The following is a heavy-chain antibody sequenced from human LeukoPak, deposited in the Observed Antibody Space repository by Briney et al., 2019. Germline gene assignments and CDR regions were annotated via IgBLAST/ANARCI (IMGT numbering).Heavy chain of an antibody. J-gene: IGHJ4*02. CDR1: GFIFSDHY. CDR2: IRNKANSYTT. CDR3: GRDRYSGRYSDY. V-gene: IGHV3-72*01. D-gene: IGHD1-26*01. Sequence: GGSLRLSCAASGFIFSDHYMDWVRQAPGKGLEWVGRIRNKANSYTTESAASVKGRFTISSDDSKNSLYLQMNSLKPEDTAVYYCGRDRYSGRYSDYWGQGTLVTVSS.